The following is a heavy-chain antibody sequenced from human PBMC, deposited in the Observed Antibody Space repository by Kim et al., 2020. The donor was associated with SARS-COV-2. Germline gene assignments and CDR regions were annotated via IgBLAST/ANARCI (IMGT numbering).Heavy chain of an antibody. D-gene: IGHD6-19*01. Sequence: RGSLRLSCAASGFSVDSHFMTWVRQSAVKGLEWVSVMYSGGNTFYADSVKGRFIISRDISKNTLDLQMSSLRVEDTAIYYCARGQTSFTTGWYVDFWGQG. V-gene: IGHV3-53*05. J-gene: IGHJ4*02. CDR3: ARGQTSFTTGWYVDF. CDR1: GFSVDSHF. CDR2: MYSGGNT.